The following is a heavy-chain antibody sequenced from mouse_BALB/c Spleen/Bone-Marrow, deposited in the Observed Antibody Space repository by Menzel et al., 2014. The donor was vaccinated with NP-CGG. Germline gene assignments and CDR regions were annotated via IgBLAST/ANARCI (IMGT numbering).Heavy chain of an antibody. V-gene: IGHV2-9*02. D-gene: IGHD1-1*01. J-gene: IGHJ2*01. Sequence: LQESGPGLVAPSQSLSITCTVSGFPLTSYGVHWVRRPPGKGLEWLGVIWTGGTTNYDSALMSRLSISKDNSESQVFLKMKSLQTDDTAIYYCARDYGSRHYFDYWGQGTTLTVSS. CDR2: IWTGGTT. CDR1: GFPLTSYG. CDR3: ARDYGSRHYFDY.